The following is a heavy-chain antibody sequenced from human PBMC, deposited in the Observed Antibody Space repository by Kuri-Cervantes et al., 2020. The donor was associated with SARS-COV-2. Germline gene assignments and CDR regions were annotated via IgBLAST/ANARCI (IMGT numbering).Heavy chain of an antibody. CDR2: IGSSSSII. CDR1: GFTFSDYS. CDR3: ARQRYYSGHYGMDV. D-gene: IGHD3-10*01. Sequence: GESLKISCAASGFTFSDYSMNWVRQAPGKGLEWVSYIGSSSSIIYYADSMKGRFTISSDNTKNSLSLQMNSLRAEDTAVYYCARQRYYSGHYGMDVWGQGTTVTVSS. J-gene: IGHJ6*02. V-gene: IGHV3-48*01.